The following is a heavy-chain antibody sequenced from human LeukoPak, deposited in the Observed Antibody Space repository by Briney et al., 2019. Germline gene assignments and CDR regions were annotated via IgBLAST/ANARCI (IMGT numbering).Heavy chain of an antibody. CDR1: GFTFSSYA. V-gene: IGHV3-23*01. CDR3: AKDRAPGWYNWFDP. J-gene: IGHJ5*02. D-gene: IGHD6-19*01. Sequence: GGSLRLSCAASGFTFSSYAMSWVRQAPGRGLEWVSAISGSGGSTYYADSVKGRFTISRDNSKNTLYLQMNSLRAEDTAVYYCAKDRAPGWYNWFDPWGQGTLVTVSS. CDR2: ISGSGGST.